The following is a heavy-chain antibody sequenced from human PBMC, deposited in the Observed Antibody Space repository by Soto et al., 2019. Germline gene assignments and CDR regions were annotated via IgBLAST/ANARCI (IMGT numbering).Heavy chain of an antibody. V-gene: IGHV4-34*01. CDR1: GGSFSGYY. D-gene: IGHD6-13*01. J-gene: IGHJ4*02. Sequence: PSETLSLTCAVYGGSFSGYYWSWIRQPPGKGLEWIGEINHSGSTNYNPSLKSRVTISVDTSKNQFSLKLSSVTAADTAVYYCARRVAALYYFDYWGQGTLVTVSS. CDR3: ARRVAALYYFDY. CDR2: INHSGST.